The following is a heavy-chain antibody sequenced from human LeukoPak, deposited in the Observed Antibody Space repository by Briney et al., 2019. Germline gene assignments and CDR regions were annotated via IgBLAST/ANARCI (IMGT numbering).Heavy chain of an antibody. D-gene: IGHD3-9*01. J-gene: IGHJ6*03. V-gene: IGHV4-34*01. CDR1: GGSFSGYY. CDR3: ARRTKYYDILTGYYGYYMDV. Sequence: SETLSLTCAVYGGSFSGYYWSWIRQPPGKGLEWIGEINHSGSTNYNPSLKSRVTISVDTSKNQFSLKLSSVTAADTAVYYCARRTKYYDILTGYYGYYMDVWGKGTTVTVSS. CDR2: INHSGST.